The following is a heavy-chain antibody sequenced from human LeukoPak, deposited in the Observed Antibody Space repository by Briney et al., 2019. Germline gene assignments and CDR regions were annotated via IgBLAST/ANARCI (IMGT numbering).Heavy chain of an antibody. Sequence: ASVKVSCKASGYTFTSYGISWVRQAPGQGLEWMGWISAYNGNTDYAQKLQGRVTMTTDTSTSTAYMELRSLRSDDTAVYYCARVTGGSYGGLYFDYWGQGTLVTVSS. D-gene: IGHD1-26*01. J-gene: IGHJ4*02. V-gene: IGHV1-18*01. CDR2: ISAYNGNT. CDR3: ARVTGGSYGGLYFDY. CDR1: GYTFTSYG.